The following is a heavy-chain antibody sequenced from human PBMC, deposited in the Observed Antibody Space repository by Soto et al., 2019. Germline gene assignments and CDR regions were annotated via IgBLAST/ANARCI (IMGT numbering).Heavy chain of an antibody. D-gene: IGHD3-22*01. CDR2: IYYTGNT. V-gene: IGHV4-61*01. CDR1: GGSVSSGSYY. CDR3: ARDRTSSGYYFDYSLDY. Sequence: SETLSLTCTVSGGSVSSGSYYWSWIRQHPGRGLEWIGYIYYTGNTYYNPSLQSRVTLSVDTSKNQFSLRLASVTAADTAVYYCARDRTSSGYYFDYSLDYWGQGTRVTVSS. J-gene: IGHJ4*02.